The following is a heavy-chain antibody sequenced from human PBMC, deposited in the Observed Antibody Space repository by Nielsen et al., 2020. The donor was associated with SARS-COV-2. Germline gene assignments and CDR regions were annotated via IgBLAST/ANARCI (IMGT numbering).Heavy chain of an antibody. Sequence: GGSLRLSFAASGSTFANYGLPWVRKLQGTGLEWVGFIRSKAYGGTTEYAASVKGRFTISRDDSKSIAYLQMDSLKTEDTAVYYCTRPIWFGELFGGPPRGDYWGQGTLVTVSS. CDR2: IRSKAYGGTT. D-gene: IGHD3-10*01. V-gene: IGHV3-49*04. CDR3: TRPIWFGELFGGPPRGDY. J-gene: IGHJ4*02. CDR1: GSTFANYG.